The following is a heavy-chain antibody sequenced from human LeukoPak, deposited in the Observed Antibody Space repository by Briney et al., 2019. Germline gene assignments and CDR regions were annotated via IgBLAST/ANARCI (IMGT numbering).Heavy chain of an antibody. CDR2: ISSSSSYI. CDR3: ASIAVAGTTGDY. V-gene: IGHV3-21*01. Sequence: GGSLRLSCAASGFTFSSYSMNWVRQAPGRGLEWVSSISSSSSYIYYADSVKGRFTISRDNAKNSLYLQMNSLRAEDTAVYYCASIAVAGTTGDYWGQGTLVTVSS. J-gene: IGHJ4*02. D-gene: IGHD6-19*01. CDR1: GFTFSSYS.